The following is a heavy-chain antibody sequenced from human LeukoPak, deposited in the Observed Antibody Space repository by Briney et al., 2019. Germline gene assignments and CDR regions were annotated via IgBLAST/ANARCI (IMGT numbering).Heavy chain of an antibody. CDR1: GDPINSYC. CDR3: ARAHGGGSGWTQNKSLIVWFYP. CDR2: IYYSGST. J-gene: IGHJ5*02. D-gene: IGHD6-19*01. Sequence: SETLSLTCTVSGDPINSYCWSWIRQPPGKGLEWIGYIYYSGSTNYNPSLKSRVTISVDTSKNQYSLKLNSVTAADTAVYYCARAHGGGSGWTQNKSLIVWFYPWGQGTLVTVSS. V-gene: IGHV4-59*01.